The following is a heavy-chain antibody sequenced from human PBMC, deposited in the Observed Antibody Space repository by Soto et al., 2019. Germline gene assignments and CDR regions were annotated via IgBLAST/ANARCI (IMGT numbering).Heavy chain of an antibody. CDR1: GFSFSSYT. V-gene: IGHV3-48*02. CDR3: ARDHLFALDY. J-gene: IGHJ4*02. CDR2: IGFGTTTI. Sequence: EVQLVESGGGLVQPGGSLRLSCAASGFSFSSYTMNWVRQAPGKVLEWVSYIGFGTTTIYYADSVKGRFTISRDNAKNSLYLQMNSLRDEDTAVYYCARDHLFALDYWGQGTLVTVSS.